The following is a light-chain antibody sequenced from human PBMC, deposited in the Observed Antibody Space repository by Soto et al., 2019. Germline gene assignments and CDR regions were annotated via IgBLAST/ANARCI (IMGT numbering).Light chain of an antibody. Sequence: DIQMTHSPSTLSLSVGDRFTITCRASQTISSWLAWYQQKPGKAPKLLIYKASTLKSGVPSRFSGSGSGTEFTLTISSLQPDDFATYYCQHYNSYSEAFGQGTKVDIK. CDR3: QHYNSYSEA. J-gene: IGKJ1*01. V-gene: IGKV1-5*03. CDR1: QTISSW. CDR2: KAS.